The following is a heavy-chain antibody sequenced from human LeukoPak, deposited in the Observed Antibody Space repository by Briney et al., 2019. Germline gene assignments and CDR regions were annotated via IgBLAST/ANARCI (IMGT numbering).Heavy chain of an antibody. CDR1: GFTFSSYS. V-gene: IGHV3-21*01. J-gene: IGHJ4*02. CDR2: ISSSSSYI. CDR3: ARADTAMDPHFDY. Sequence: GGSLRLSCAASGFTFSSYSMNWVRQAPGKGLEWVSSISSSSSYIYYADSVKGRFTISRDNAKNSLYLQMNSLRAEDTAVYYCARADTAMDPHFDYWGQGTLVTVSP. D-gene: IGHD5-18*01.